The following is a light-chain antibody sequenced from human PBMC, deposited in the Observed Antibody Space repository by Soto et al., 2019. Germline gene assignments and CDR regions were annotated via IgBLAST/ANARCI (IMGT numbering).Light chain of an antibody. CDR3: SSYTTTSIVV. V-gene: IGLV2-14*01. CDR1: SSDVGGYNY. CDR2: EVS. J-gene: IGLJ2*01. Sequence: QSALTQPASVSGSLGQSITISCTGTSSDVGGYNYVSWYQHHPGKGPKLLIFEVSNRPSGVSNRFSGSKSGNTASLTISGLQAEDEADYCCSSYTTTSIVVFGRGTKVTVL.